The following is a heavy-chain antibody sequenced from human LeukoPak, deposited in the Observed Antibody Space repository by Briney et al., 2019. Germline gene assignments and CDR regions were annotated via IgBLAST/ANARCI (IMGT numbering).Heavy chain of an antibody. CDR3: ARLWWQQLVFDY. CDR2: INHSGST. Sequence: SETLSLTCAVYGGSFSGYYWSWIRQPPGKGLEWIGEINHSGSTNYNPSLKSRVTISVDTSKNQFSLKLSSVTAADTAVYYCARLWWQQLVFDYWGQGTLVTVSS. J-gene: IGHJ4*02. D-gene: IGHD6-13*01. CDR1: GGSFSGYY. V-gene: IGHV4-34*01.